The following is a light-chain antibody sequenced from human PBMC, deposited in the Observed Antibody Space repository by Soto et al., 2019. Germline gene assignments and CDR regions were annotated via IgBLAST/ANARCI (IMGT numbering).Light chain of an antibody. CDR1: SSDVGGYNY. J-gene: IGLJ2*01. CDR3: CSYAGSYTLV. CDR2: DVS. Sequence: QSVLTQPRSVSGSPGQSVTISCTGTSSDVGGYNYVSWYQHHPGKAPKLMIYDVSERPSGVPDRFSGSKSGNTASLTISGLQGEDEADYYCCSYAGSYTLVFGGGTKLTVL. V-gene: IGLV2-11*01.